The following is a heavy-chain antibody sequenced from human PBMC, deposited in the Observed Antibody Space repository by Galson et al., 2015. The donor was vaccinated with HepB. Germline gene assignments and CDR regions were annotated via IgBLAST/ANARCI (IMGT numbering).Heavy chain of an antibody. V-gene: IGHV1-69*13. D-gene: IGHD2-15*01. CDR3: ARRPLGYCSGGSCYRPTGAFDI. CDR1: GSTFSSYA. J-gene: IGHJ3*02. CDR2: IIPIFGTA. Sequence: SVKVSCKASGSTFSSYAISWVRQAPGQGLEWMGGIIPIFGTANYAQKFQGRVTITADESTSTAYMELSSLRSEDTAVYYCARRPLGYCSGGSCYRPTGAFDIWGQGTMVTVSS.